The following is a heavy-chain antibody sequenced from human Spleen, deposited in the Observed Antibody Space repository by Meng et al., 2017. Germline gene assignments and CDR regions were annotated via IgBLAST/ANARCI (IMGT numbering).Heavy chain of an antibody. CDR3: TTLYGDRIS. V-gene: IGHV4-4*02. D-gene: IGHD4-17*01. CDR2: IYHSGRT. CDR1: GGSINNDQW. Sequence: QVQLQESGPGLVKPSGTLSLTCDVSGGSINNDQWWSWVRQPPGKGLEWIGEIYHSGRTNYNPSVKSRVIMSIDKSQNQFSLKLSSVTAADTAVYYRTTLYGDRISWGQGTLVTVSS. J-gene: IGHJ4*02.